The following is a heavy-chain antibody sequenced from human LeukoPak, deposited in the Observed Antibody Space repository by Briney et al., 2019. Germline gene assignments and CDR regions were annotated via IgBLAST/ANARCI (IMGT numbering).Heavy chain of an antibody. Sequence: SETLSLTCSVSGGSISSTYYYWGWIRQPPGKGLEWIGSINFSGNTYYNPSLKSRVTISVDTSENHFSLRLSSVTAADTAVYYCASLNNDYLFDFENWGQGTLVTVSS. V-gene: IGHV4-39*07. D-gene: IGHD4-11*01. J-gene: IGHJ4*02. CDR2: INFSGNT. CDR3: ASLNNDYLFDFEN. CDR1: GGSISSTYYY.